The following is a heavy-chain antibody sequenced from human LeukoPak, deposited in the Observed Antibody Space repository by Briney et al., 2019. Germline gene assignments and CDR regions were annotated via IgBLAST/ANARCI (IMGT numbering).Heavy chain of an antibody. CDR1: GFTFSSYA. CDR2: ISGSGGST. D-gene: IGHD3-22*01. Sequence: PGGSLRLSCAASGFTFSSYAMSWVRQAPGKGLEWVSAISGSGGSTYYADSVKGRFTISRDNSKNTLYLQMNSLRAEDTAVYYCAKAPFEGYYDSSGYVMGIHWGQGTLVTVSS. CDR3: AKAPFEGYYDSSGYVMGIH. J-gene: IGHJ4*02. V-gene: IGHV3-23*01.